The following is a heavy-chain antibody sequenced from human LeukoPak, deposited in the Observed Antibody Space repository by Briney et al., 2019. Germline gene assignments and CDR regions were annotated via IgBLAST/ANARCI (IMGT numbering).Heavy chain of an antibody. J-gene: IGHJ4*02. D-gene: IGHD3-16*02. CDR1: GGSISSSIYY. CDR2: IYYSGST. Sequence: SETLSLTCTVSGGSISSSIYYWGWIRQPPGKGLEWIGTIYYSGSTYYNPSLKSRVTISVATSKNQFSLKLSSVTAADTAVYYCARQGNKGDYVWGSYRSSYYFDYWGQGTLVTVSS. CDR3: ARQGNKGDYVWGSYRSSYYFDY. V-gene: IGHV4-39*01.